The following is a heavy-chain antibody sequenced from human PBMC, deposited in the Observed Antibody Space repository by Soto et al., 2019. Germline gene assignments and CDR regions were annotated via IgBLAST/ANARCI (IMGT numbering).Heavy chain of an antibody. D-gene: IGHD4-17*01. CDR2: ISYDGSNK. Sequence: PMRHSYAASEFNCIGYAGRRILKTTGKGLEWVAVISYDGSNKYYADSVKGRFTISRDNSKNTLYLQMNSLRAEDTAVYYCARGPGDYGGNTYYYYYGMDVWGQGTTGTVSS. CDR3: ARGPGDYGGNTYYYYYGMDV. J-gene: IGHJ6*02. V-gene: IGHV3-30-3*01. CDR1: EFNCIGYA.